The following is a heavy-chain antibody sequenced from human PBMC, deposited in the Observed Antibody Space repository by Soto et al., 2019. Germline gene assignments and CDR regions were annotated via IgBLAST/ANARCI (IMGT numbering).Heavy chain of an antibody. Sequence: GSLRLSCAASGFTFSSYAMHWVRQAPGKGLEWVAVISYDGSNKYYADSVKGRFTISRDNSKNTLYLQMNSLRAEDTAVYYCARVATYSSGWYSHERTIDYFDYWGQGTLVTVSS. CDR1: GFTFSSYA. J-gene: IGHJ4*02. D-gene: IGHD6-19*01. V-gene: IGHV3-30-3*01. CDR3: ARVATYSSGWYSHERTIDYFDY. CDR2: ISYDGSNK.